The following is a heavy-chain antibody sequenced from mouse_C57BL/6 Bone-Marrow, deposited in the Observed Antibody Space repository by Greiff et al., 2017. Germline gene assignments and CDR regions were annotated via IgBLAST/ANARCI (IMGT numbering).Heavy chain of an antibody. CDR3: ARDGPTGVDY. Sequence: EVKLQESGGGLVKPGGSLKLSCAASGFTFSSYAMSWVRQTPEKRLEWVATLSDGGSYTYYPDNVKGRFTISRDNAKNNLYLQMSHLKSEDTAMYYCARDGPTGVDYWGQGTTLTVSS. J-gene: IGHJ2*01. D-gene: IGHD1-1*01. V-gene: IGHV5-4*01. CDR1: GFTFSSYA. CDR2: LSDGGSYT.